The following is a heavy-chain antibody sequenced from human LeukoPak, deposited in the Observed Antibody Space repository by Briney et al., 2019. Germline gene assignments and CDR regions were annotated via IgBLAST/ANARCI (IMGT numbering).Heavy chain of an antibody. V-gene: IGHV3-7*01. CDR3: ARDYDFWSGYYDY. J-gene: IGHJ4*02. Sequence: GGSLRLSCAASGFTFSGYWMSWVRQAPGKGLEWVANIKQDGSEKYYVDSVKGRFTISRDNAKNSLYLQMNSLRAEDTAVYYCARDYDFWSGYYDYWGQGTLVTVSS. D-gene: IGHD3-3*01. CDR2: IKQDGSEK. CDR1: GFTFSGYW.